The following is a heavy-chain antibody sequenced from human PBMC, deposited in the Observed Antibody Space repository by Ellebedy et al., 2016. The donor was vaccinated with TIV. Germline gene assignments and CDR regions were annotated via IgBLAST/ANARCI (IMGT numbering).Heavy chain of an antibody. D-gene: IGHD6-13*01. V-gene: IGHV3-48*02. Sequence: GESLKISCAASGFTFSSHSMNWVRQAPGKGLEWVSYISSSSTIYYADSVKGRFTISRDNAKNSLYLQMNSLRDEDTAVYYCARDRGAAADPFFDYWGQGTLVTVSS. CDR3: ARDRGAAADPFFDY. J-gene: IGHJ4*02. CDR1: GFTFSSHS. CDR2: ISSSSTI.